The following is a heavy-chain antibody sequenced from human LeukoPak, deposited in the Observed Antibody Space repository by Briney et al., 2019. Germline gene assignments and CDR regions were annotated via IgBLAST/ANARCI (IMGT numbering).Heavy chain of an antibody. Sequence: GGSLRLSCAASGFTFSSYEMNWVRQAPGKGLEGVSYISSSGSTIYYADSVKGRFISSRDNTKNSLYLQMNSLRAEDTAIYYCARRAGAYSHPYDYWGQGTLVTVSS. J-gene: IGHJ4*02. D-gene: IGHD4/OR15-4a*01. V-gene: IGHV3-48*03. CDR1: GFTFSSYE. CDR3: ARRAGAYSHPYDY. CDR2: ISSSGSTI.